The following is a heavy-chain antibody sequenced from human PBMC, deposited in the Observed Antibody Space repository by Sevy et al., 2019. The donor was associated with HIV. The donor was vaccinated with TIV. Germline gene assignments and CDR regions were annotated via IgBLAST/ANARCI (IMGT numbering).Heavy chain of an antibody. Sequence: GGSLRLSCAASGFTFSNARMSWVRQAPGKGLEWVGRIKSKTDGGTTDYAAPVKGRFTISIDDSKNTLYLQMNRLKTEDTATYYCTTATYYDLWSGYYKQIFDYWGQGTLVTVSS. CDR2: IKSKTDGGTT. D-gene: IGHD3-3*01. CDR3: TTATYYDLWSGYYKQIFDY. CDR1: GFTFSNAR. V-gene: IGHV3-15*01. J-gene: IGHJ4*02.